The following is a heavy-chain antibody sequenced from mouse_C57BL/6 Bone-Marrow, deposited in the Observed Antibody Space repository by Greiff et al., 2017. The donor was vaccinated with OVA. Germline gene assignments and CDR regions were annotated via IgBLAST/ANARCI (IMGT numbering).Heavy chain of an antibody. J-gene: IGHJ1*03. D-gene: IGHD2-2*01. V-gene: IGHV1-78*01. CDR2: IYPRDGST. CDR1: VYTFPDPP. CDR3: ARGGGYYWYFDV. Sequence: LPPSASAFFHPLSSFPISFPFSVYTFPDPPIPFITQRPEQGLEWIGYIYPRDGSTKYNEQFKGKATLTADKSSSTAYMQLNSLTSEDSAVYFCARGGGYYWYFDVWGTGTTVTVSS.